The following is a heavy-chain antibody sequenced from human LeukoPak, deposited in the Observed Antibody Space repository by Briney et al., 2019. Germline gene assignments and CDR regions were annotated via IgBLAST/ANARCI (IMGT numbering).Heavy chain of an antibody. CDR1: GGSISSSSYY. Sequence: SETLSLTCTVSGGSISSSSYYWSWIRQPPGKGLEWIGYIYYSGSTNYNPSLKSRVTISVDTSKNQFSLKLSSVTAADTAVYYCARSVRSRILYYYMDVWGKGTTVTISS. J-gene: IGHJ6*03. CDR3: ARSVRSRILYYYMDV. V-gene: IGHV4-61*01. CDR2: IYYSGST. D-gene: IGHD1-14*01.